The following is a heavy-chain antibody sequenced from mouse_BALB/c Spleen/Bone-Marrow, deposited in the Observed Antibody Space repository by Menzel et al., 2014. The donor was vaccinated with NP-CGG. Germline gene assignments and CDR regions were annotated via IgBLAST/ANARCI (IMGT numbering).Heavy chain of an antibody. D-gene: IGHD2-14*01. CDR1: GYSFTSYW. CDR3: TRRNYRYDGFAY. Sequence: VQLQQSGTVLARPGTSVKMSCKASGYSFTSYWMHWAKQRPGQGLEWIGVIYLGNSDTSYNQKFKGKAKLTAVTSASTAYMELSSLTNEDSAVYYCTRRNYRYDGFAYWGQGTLVTVSA. CDR2: IYLGNSDT. J-gene: IGHJ3*01. V-gene: IGHV1-5*01.